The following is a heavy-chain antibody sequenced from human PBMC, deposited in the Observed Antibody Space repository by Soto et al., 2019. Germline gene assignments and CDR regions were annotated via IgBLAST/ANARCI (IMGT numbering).Heavy chain of an antibody. D-gene: IGHD6-6*01. V-gene: IGHV4-34*01. CDR2: INHSGST. Sequence: SETLSLTCAVYGGSFSGYYWSWIRQPPGKGLEWIGEINHSGSTNYNPSLKSRVTISVDTSKNQFSLKLSSVTAADTAVYYCARQKSIAAPRNQEIFDYWGQGTLVTVS. CDR1: GGSFSGYY. CDR3: ARQKSIAAPRNQEIFDY. J-gene: IGHJ4*02.